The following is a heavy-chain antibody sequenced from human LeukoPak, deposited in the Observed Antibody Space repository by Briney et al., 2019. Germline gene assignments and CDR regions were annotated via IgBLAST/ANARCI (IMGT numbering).Heavy chain of an antibody. D-gene: IGHD2-2*01. CDR3: ARARHYCSSTSCYPEYFDY. Sequence: GGSLRLSCAASGFTFSDHYMDWVRQAPGKGLEWVGRTRNKANSYTTEYAASVKGRFTISRDDSKNSLYLQMNSLKTEDTAVYYCARARHYCSSTSCYPEYFDYWGQGTLVTVSS. CDR1: GFTFSDHY. J-gene: IGHJ4*02. V-gene: IGHV3-72*01. CDR2: TRNKANSYTT.